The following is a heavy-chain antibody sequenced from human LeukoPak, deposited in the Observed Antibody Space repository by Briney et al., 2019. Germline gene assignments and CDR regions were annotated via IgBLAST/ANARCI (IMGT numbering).Heavy chain of an antibody. J-gene: IGHJ3*02. D-gene: IGHD3-22*01. CDR1: GDSISSYY. Sequence: PSETLSLTCTVSGDSISSYYWSWIRQPPGKGLEWIGYIYYSGSTNYSPSLKSRVTISVDTSKNQFSLKLSSVTAADTAVYYCARSERNIMILGGAFDIWGQGTVVTVSS. CDR2: IYYSGST. V-gene: IGHV4-59*08. CDR3: ARSERNIMILGGAFDI.